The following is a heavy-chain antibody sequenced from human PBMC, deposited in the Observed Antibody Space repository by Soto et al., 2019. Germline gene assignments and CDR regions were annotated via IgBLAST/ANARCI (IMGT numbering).Heavy chain of an antibody. V-gene: IGHV4-39*01. J-gene: IGHJ4*02. CDR2: VDYRGTT. Sequence: QPQLQESGPGLVKPSETLSLTCTVSSGSISSPNYYWGWIRRPPGRGLEWVGSVDYRGTTYSGRSINTRPTIVLNASTNQFGLELSSVTAADTAVNYCARGNYYDRWNNRHYYFDKWGQGTLVSVS. CDR3: ARGNYYDRWNNRHYYFDK. CDR1: SGSISSPNYY. D-gene: IGHD3-9*01.